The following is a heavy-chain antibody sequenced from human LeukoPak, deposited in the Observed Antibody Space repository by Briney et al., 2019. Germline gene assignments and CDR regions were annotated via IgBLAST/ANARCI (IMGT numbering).Heavy chain of an antibody. V-gene: IGHV4-61*02. CDR3: ARDQGGWSNWFDP. CDR1: GYSISSGSYY. CDR2: IYTSGST. J-gene: IGHJ5*02. Sequence: SETLSLTCTVSGYSISSGSYYWSWIRQPAGKGLEWIGRIYTSGSTNYNPSLKSRVTISVDTSKNQFSLKLSSVTAADTAVYYCARDQGGWSNWFDPWGQGTLVTVSS. D-gene: IGHD6-19*01.